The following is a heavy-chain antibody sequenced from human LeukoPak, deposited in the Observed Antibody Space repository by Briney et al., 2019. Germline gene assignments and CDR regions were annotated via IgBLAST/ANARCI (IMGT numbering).Heavy chain of an antibody. J-gene: IGHJ5*02. CDR3: ARGGYCSSTSCGGWFDP. D-gene: IGHD2-2*01. Sequence: GGSLRLSCAASGFTFSSYWMSWVRQAPGKGLEWVANIKQDGSEKYYVDSVKGRFTISRDNAKNSLYLQMNSLRAEDTAVYYCARGGYCSSTSCGGWFDPWGQGTLVTVSS. CDR1: GFTFSSYW. CDR2: IKQDGSEK. V-gene: IGHV3-7*04.